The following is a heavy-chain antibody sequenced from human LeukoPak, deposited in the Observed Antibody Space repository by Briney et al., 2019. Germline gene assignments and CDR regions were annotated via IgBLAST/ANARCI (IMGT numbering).Heavy chain of an antibody. V-gene: IGHV3-23*01. Sequence: PGGSLRLSCAASGFIFSDFAMSWVRQAPGKGLEWVSGMSASGSHTHSADFVKGRFTISRDNSKNTLYVQMNSLRDEDTAVYHCAKDQRWESPHYLDSWGQGTLVTVSS. CDR2: MSASGSHT. D-gene: IGHD1-26*01. CDR3: AKDQRWESPHYLDS. CDR1: GFIFSDFA. J-gene: IGHJ4*02.